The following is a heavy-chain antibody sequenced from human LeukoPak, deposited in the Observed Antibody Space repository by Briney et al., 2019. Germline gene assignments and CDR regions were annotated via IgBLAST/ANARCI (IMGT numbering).Heavy chain of an antibody. Sequence: GASVKVSCKASGGTFSSYAISWVRQAPGQGLEWMGGIIPIFGTANYAQKFQGRVTITADESTSTAYMELSSLKSEDTAVYYCARGELRWFDPWGQGTLVTVSS. J-gene: IGHJ5*02. CDR1: GGTFSSYA. V-gene: IGHV1-69*13. CDR2: IIPIFGTA. CDR3: ARGELRWFDP. D-gene: IGHD1-26*01.